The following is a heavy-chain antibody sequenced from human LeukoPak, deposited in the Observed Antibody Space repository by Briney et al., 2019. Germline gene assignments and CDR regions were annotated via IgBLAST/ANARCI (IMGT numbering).Heavy chain of an antibody. CDR3: ARADASQIDY. Sequence: SETLSLTCTVSGGSISSGDYYWRWLRQPPGKGLEWIGYIYYSGSTYYNPSLKSRVTISVDTSKNQFSLKLSSVTAADTAVYCCARADASQIDYWGQGTLVTVSS. CDR2: IYYSGST. V-gene: IGHV4-30-4*01. D-gene: IGHD2-2*01. J-gene: IGHJ4*02. CDR1: GGSISSGDYY.